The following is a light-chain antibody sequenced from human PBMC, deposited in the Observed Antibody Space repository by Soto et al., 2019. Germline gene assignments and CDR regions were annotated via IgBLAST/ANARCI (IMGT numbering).Light chain of an antibody. V-gene: IGKV1-5*01. J-gene: IGKJ1*01. Sequence: IHMTQSPSTLSASVWGRVTITCRASRFASDYLAWYQQRPGEAPKLLLYDVSNLESGVPSRFSGSGSGTEFTLTISSLQSDDFATYFCQQYDSYRTFGQGTKVDI. CDR2: DVS. CDR3: QQYDSYRT. CDR1: RFASDY.